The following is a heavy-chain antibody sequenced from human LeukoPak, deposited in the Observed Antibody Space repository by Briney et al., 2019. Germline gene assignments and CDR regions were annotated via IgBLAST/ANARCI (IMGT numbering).Heavy chain of an antibody. V-gene: IGHV1-8*01. CDR3: ARNSNYYGSGAEDAFDI. Sequence: ASVKVSCKASGYTFTSYDINWVRQATGQGPEWMGWMNPNTGNRGYAQKFQGRVTMTRSTSISTAYMELSSLRSEDTAVYYCARNSNYYGSGAEDAFDIWGQGTMVTVS. D-gene: IGHD3-10*01. CDR1: GYTFTSYD. J-gene: IGHJ3*02. CDR2: MNPNTGNR.